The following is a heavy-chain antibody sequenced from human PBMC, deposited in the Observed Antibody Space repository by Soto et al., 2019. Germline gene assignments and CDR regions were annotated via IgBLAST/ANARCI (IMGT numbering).Heavy chain of an antibody. D-gene: IGHD6-19*01. CDR3: ARDGGAVAGTAYYGMDV. CDR2: IIPIFGTA. Sequence: QVQLVQSGAAVKKPGSSVKVSCKASGGTFSSYAISWVRQAPGQGLEWMGGIIPIFGTANYAQKFQGRATITAAESTSTAYMELSSLRSEDTAVYYWARDGGAVAGTAYYGMDVWGQGTTVTVSS. V-gene: IGHV1-69*12. CDR1: GGTFSSYA. J-gene: IGHJ6*02.